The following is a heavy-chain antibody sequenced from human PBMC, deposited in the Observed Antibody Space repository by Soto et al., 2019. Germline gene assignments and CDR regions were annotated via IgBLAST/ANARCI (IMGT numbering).Heavy chain of an antibody. CDR1: GFTFSSYS. D-gene: IGHD2-2*01. J-gene: IGHJ3*02. CDR2: ISSSSSTI. V-gene: IGHV3-48*01. Sequence: GGSLRLSCAASGFTFSSYSMNWVRQAPGKGLEWVSYISSSSSTIYYADSVKGRFTISRDNAKNSLYLQMNSLRAEDTAVYYCAREPRPRYCSSTSWDHRGLCAFDIWGQGTMVTVSS. CDR3: AREPRPRYCSSTSWDHRGLCAFDI.